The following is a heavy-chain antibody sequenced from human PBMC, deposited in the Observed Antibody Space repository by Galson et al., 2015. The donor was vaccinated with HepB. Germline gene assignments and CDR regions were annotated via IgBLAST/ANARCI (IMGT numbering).Heavy chain of an antibody. D-gene: IGHD2-15*01. CDR1: GFTFSSYA. Sequence: SLRLSCAASGFTFSSYAMHWVRQAPGKGLEWVAVISYDGSNKYYADSVKGRFTISRDNSKNTLYLQMNSLRAEDTAVYYCARGGSGGSCYALERVTFCPWYYFDYWGQRTLVTVSS. CDR3: ARGGSGGSCYALERVTFCPWYYFDY. V-gene: IGHV3-30*04. J-gene: IGHJ4*02. CDR2: ISYDGSNK.